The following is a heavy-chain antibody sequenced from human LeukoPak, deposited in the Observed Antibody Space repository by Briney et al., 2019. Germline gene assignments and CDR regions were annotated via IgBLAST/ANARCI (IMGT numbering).Heavy chain of an antibody. D-gene: IGHD3-3*01. CDR2: ISAYNGNT. J-gene: IGHJ4*02. CDR3: ARGGENYDFWSGYSPLN. Sequence: ASVKVSCKSSGYTFTSYGISWVRQAPGQGLEWMGWISAYNGNTNYAQKLQGRVTMTTDTSTSTAYMELRSLRSDDTAVYYCARGGENYDFWSGYSPLNWGQGTLVTVSS. V-gene: IGHV1-18*01. CDR1: GYTFTSYG.